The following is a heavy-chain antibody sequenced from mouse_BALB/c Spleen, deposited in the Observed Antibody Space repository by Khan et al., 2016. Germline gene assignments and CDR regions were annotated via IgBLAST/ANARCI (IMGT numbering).Heavy chain of an antibody. CDR1: GFNIKDTY. CDR3: ARSNYVNYEDGYTMDY. V-gene: IGHV14-3*02. CDR2: IDPANGNT. J-gene: IGHJ4*01. Sequence: VQLQQSGAELVKPGASVKLSCTASGFNIKDTYMHWVKQRPEQGLEWLGRIDPANGNTKYDPKFQGKATITADTSSNTAYLPLRRLTSEDTAVYYGARSNYVNYEDGYTMDYWGQGTSVTVSS. D-gene: IGHD2-1*01.